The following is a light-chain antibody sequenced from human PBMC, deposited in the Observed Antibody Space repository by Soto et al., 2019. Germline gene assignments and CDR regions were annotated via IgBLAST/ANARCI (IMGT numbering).Light chain of an antibody. Sequence: QSALTQPRSVSGSPGQSVTISCAGTSSDVSGYNYVSWYQQHPGKAPKLMIYDVTKRPSGVPDRFSGSKSGNTASLTISGLQAEDEADYYCCSYAGDYYVFGTGTKLTVL. J-gene: IGLJ1*01. CDR2: DVT. V-gene: IGLV2-11*01. CDR1: SSDVSGYNY. CDR3: CSYAGDYYV.